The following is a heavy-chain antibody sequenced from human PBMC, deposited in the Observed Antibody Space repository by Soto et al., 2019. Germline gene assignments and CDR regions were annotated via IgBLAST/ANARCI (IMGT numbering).Heavy chain of an antibody. CDR3: ARGTYFDY. D-gene: IGHD1-1*01. J-gene: IGHJ4*02. Sequence: KFQGRVTMTTDTSTSTAYMELRSLRSDDTPVYYCARGTYFDYWGQGTLVTVSS. V-gene: IGHV1-18*01.